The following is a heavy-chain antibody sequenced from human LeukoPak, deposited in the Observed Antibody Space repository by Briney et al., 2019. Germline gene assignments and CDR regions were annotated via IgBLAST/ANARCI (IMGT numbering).Heavy chain of an antibody. CDR3: ARARYVNSFYAFDI. V-gene: IGHV4-31*03. D-gene: IGHD3-9*01. Sequence: PSQTLSLTCTVSGGSVSSGGYYWSWIRQHPGEGLECIGYIYYSGSTYYNPSLKSRVTISVDTSKNQFFLKLSSVTAADTAVYYCARARYVNSFYAFDIWGQGTLVTVSS. CDR1: GGSVSSGGYY. J-gene: IGHJ3*02. CDR2: IYYSGST.